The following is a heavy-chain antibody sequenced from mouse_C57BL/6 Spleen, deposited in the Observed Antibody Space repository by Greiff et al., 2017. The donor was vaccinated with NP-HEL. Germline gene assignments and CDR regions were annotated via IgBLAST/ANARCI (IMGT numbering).Heavy chain of an antibody. D-gene: IGHD3-2*02. Sequence: EVKLEESGPGLVKPSQSLSLTCSVTGYSITSGYYWNWIRQFPGNKLEWMGYISYDGSNNYNPSLKNRISITRDTSKNQFFLKLNSVTTEDTATYYCARTAQATWMDYWGQGTSVTVSS. J-gene: IGHJ4*01. V-gene: IGHV3-6*01. CDR3: ARTAQATWMDY. CDR2: ISYDGSN. CDR1: GYSITSGYY.